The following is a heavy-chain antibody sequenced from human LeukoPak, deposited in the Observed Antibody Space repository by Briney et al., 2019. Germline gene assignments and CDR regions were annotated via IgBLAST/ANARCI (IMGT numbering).Heavy chain of an antibody. J-gene: IGHJ4*02. Sequence: PSETLSLTCTVSGGSISSSSYYWGWIRQPPGKGLEWIGTIYYSGSTYYNPSLKSRVTISVDTSKNQFSLRLSSVTAADTAVYYCARRPYTSGWYYYFDYWGKGTLVTVSS. CDR3: ARRPYTSGWYYYFDY. V-gene: IGHV4-39*01. CDR1: GGSISSSSYY. CDR2: IYYSGST. D-gene: IGHD6-19*01.